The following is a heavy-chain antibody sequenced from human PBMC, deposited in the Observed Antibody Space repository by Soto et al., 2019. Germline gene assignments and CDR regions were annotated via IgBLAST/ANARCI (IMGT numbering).Heavy chain of an antibody. CDR1: GLTFSNDE. Sequence: EVQLVESGGGLVKPGGSLRLSCAGSGLTFSNDEMTWVRQARRKGLEWVGRIKSKTDGGAADFAAPVQGRFTISSVDSEIMMFLQMSSLRTEDTAIYYFTTTGGGSGWSFWGQGDLVTVSS. CDR3: TTTGGGSGWSF. D-gene: IGHD6-13*01. J-gene: IGHJ4*02. CDR2: IKSKTDGGAA. V-gene: IGHV3-15*07.